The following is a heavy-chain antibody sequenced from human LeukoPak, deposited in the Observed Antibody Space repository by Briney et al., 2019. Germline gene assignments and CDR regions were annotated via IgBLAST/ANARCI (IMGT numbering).Heavy chain of an antibody. J-gene: IGHJ4*02. CDR2: INWNGGRT. CDR3: ARDYDFGDYPVY. CDR1: GFMFVDYG. Sequence: GGSLRLSCAASGFMFVDYGMSCVRQAPGKGLEWVSGINWNGGRTGYADSVKGRFTISRDNAKNSLYLQMNSLRAEDTALYYCARDYDFGDYPVYWGQGTLVTVSS. D-gene: IGHD4-17*01. V-gene: IGHV3-20*04.